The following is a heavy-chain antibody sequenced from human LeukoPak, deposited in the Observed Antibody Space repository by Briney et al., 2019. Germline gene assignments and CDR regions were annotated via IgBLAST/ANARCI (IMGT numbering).Heavy chain of an antibody. D-gene: IGHD6-19*01. CDR2: FYHSGST. J-gene: IGHJ4*02. CDR1: GYSISSGYY. CDR3: ARGGRVAGTDY. Sequence: SETLSLTCTVSGYSISSGYYWGWIRQPPGKGLEWIGSFYHSGSTYYNPSLKSRVTMSVDTSKNQFSLKLSSVTAADTAVYYCARGGRVAGTDYWGQGTLVTVSS. V-gene: IGHV4-38-2*02.